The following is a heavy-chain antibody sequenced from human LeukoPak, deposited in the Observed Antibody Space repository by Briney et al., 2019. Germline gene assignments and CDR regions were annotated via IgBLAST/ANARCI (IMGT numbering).Heavy chain of an antibody. V-gene: IGHV3-9*03. Sequence: GRSLRLSCAASGFTFDDYAMHWVRQAPGKGLEWVSGISWNSGSIGYADSVKGRFTISRDNAKNSLYLQMNSLRAEDMALYYCAKGIGRDGYNLGLGAFDIWGQGTMVTVSS. D-gene: IGHD5-24*01. CDR3: AKGIGRDGYNLGLGAFDI. J-gene: IGHJ3*02. CDR1: GFTFDDYA. CDR2: ISWNSGSI.